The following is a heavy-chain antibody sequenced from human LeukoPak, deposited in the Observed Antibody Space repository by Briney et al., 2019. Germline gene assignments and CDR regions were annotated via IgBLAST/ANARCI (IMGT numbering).Heavy chain of an antibody. CDR1: GFTFSTYW. Sequence: GGSLRLSCAASGFTFSTYWMHWVRQAPGKGLVWVSHINSDGRGTSYADSVKGRFTISRDNAKNSLYLQMNSLRAEDTAVYYCARDIIVGATAGRDAFDIWGQGTMVTVSS. CDR3: ARDIIVGATAGRDAFDI. D-gene: IGHD1-26*01. J-gene: IGHJ3*02. CDR2: INSDGRGT. V-gene: IGHV3-74*01.